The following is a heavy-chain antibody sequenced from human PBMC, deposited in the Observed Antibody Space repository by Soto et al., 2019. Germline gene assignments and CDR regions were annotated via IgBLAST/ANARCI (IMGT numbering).Heavy chain of an antibody. CDR1: GFTFSSYS. Sequence: GSLRLSCAVSGFTFSSYSMTWVRQAPGKGLEGVAHITASGGTTYYADSVKGRFTISRDTSRNTLYLQMNSLRAEDTALYYCAKCMQAYWNYDAHHIWGQGTMVTVSS. J-gene: IGHJ3*02. CDR3: AKCMQAYWNYDAHHI. D-gene: IGHD1-7*01. CDR2: ITASGGTT. V-gene: IGHV3-23*01.